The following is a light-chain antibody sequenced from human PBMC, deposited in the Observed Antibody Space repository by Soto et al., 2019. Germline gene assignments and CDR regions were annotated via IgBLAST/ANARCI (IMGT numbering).Light chain of an antibody. Sequence: DIQMTQSPSTLSASVGDRVTITCRASQSTSSWLAWYQQKPGKAPKLLIYDASSLESGVPSRFSGSGSGTEFTLTISSLQPDDFATYYCQQYSNYWTFGQGTKVEIK. CDR2: DAS. J-gene: IGKJ1*01. V-gene: IGKV1-5*01. CDR1: QSTSSW. CDR3: QQYSNYWT.